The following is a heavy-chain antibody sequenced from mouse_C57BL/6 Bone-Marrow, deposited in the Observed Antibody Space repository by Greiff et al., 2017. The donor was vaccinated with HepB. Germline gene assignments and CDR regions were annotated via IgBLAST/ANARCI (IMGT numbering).Heavy chain of an antibody. CDR2: ISDGGSYT. D-gene: IGHD1-1*01. V-gene: IGHV5-4*01. J-gene: IGHJ1*03. CDR1: GFTFSSYA. Sequence: EVKLMESGGGLVKPGGSLKLSCAASGFTFSSYAMSWVRQTPEKRLEWVATISDGGSYTYYPDNVKGRFTISRDNAKNNLYLQMSHLKSEDTAMYYCAREDYYGSSHWYFDVWGTGTTVTVSS. CDR3: AREDYYGSSHWYFDV.